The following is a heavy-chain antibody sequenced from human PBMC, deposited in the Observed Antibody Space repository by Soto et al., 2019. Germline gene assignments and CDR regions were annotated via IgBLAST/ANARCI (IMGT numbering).Heavy chain of an antibody. J-gene: IGHJ4*02. CDR2: ISFDGSNK. CDR1: GFTFSGYT. Sequence: QVQLVESGGDVVQPGRSLRISCAASGFTFSGYTMHWVRQAPGKGLEWVAAISFDGSNKYYADSVKDRFIISRDNSKKTGYVQMNSLRTEDTAGYYCGRDRRCGDGYNLGFDYWGQGTLVTVSS. D-gene: IGHD5-12*01. CDR3: GRDRRCGDGYNLGFDY. V-gene: IGHV3-30*03.